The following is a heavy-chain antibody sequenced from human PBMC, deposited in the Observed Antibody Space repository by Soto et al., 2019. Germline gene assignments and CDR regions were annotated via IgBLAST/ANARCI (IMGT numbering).Heavy chain of an antibody. CDR2: IWYDGSNQ. D-gene: IGHD1-26*01. CDR1: GFDISTYG. V-gene: IGHV3-33*01. J-gene: IGHJ4*02. Sequence: GGSLRLSCEASGFDISTYGLHWVRQAPGKGLEWLAFIWYDGSNQHYAASVKGRFTISRDNSRDTLYLQMNNLRADDTAVYFCARAVSSATYYDCIGYWGRGTLVTVSS. CDR3: ARAVSSATYYDCIGY.